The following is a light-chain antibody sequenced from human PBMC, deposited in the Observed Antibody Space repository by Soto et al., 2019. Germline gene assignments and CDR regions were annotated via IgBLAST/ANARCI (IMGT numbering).Light chain of an antibody. CDR2: DAS. Sequence: DIVLTQSPGTLSLSPGERAALSCRASQSVSSSYLAWYQQKPGQAPRLLIYDASNRATGIPARFSGSGSGTEFTLTINSLQSEDLALYYCQQYNNWPLTFGQGTKVDIK. V-gene: IGKV3D-15*01. J-gene: IGKJ1*01. CDR1: QSVSSSY. CDR3: QQYNNWPLT.